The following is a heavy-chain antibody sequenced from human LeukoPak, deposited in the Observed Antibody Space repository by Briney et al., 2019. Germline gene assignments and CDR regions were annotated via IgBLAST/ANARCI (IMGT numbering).Heavy chain of an antibody. Sequence: PSETLSLTCAVYGGSFSGYYWSWIRQPPGKGLEWIGEINHSGSTNYNPSLKSRVTISVDTSKNQFSLKLSSVTAADTAVYYCARGIEVAGTQGVDYWGQRTLVTVSS. D-gene: IGHD6-19*01. CDR2: INHSGST. CDR3: ARGIEVAGTQGVDY. CDR1: GGSFSGYY. V-gene: IGHV4-34*01. J-gene: IGHJ4*02.